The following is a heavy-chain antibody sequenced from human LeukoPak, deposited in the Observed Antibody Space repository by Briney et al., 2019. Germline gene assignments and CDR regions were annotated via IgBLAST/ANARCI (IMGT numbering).Heavy chain of an antibody. J-gene: IGHJ5*02. CDR2: INHSGST. Sequence: SETLSLTCAVYGGSFSGYYWSWLRQPPGKGLEWIGEINHSGSTNYNPSLKSRVTISLDTSKNQFSLKLSSVPAADTAVYYCARGRKVTMVRGVRRWFDPWGQGTLVTVSS. V-gene: IGHV4-34*01. CDR3: ARGRKVTMVRGVRRWFDP. D-gene: IGHD3-10*01. CDR1: GGSFSGYY.